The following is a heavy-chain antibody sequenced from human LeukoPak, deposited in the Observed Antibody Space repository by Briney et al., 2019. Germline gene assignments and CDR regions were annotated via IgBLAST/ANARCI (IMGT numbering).Heavy chain of an antibody. CDR1: GGSISSGSYY. D-gene: IGHD5-24*01. Sequence: SQTLSLTCTVSGGSISSGSYYWSWIRQPAGKGLEWIGRIYTSGSTNYNPSLKSRVTISVDTSKNQFSLKLSSVTAADTAVYYGARGDGYNYYYYYYMDVWGKGTTVTVSS. V-gene: IGHV4-61*02. CDR2: IYTSGST. CDR3: ARGDGYNYYYYYYMDV. J-gene: IGHJ6*03.